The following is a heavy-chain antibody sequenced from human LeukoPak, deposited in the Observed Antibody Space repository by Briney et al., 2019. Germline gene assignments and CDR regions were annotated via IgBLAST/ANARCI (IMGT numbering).Heavy chain of an antibody. CDR1: GYTFTGYY. CDR3: ATARYDFWSGLRFDY. J-gene: IGHJ4*02. V-gene: IGHV1-2*04. D-gene: IGHD3-3*01. Sequence: ASVKVSCKASGYTFTGYYMHWVRQAPGQGLEWMGWINPNSGGTNYAQKFQGWVTMTRDTSISTAYMELSRLRSDDTAVYYCATARYDFWSGLRFDYWGQGTLVTVSS. CDR2: INPNSGGT.